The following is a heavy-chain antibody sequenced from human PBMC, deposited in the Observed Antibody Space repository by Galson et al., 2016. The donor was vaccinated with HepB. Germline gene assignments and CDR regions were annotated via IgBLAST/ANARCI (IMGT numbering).Heavy chain of an antibody. CDR3: ARDRREYRSSSATYHYYGMDV. Sequence: SLRLSCAASGFTFITYSMNWVRQAPGEGLEWVSYISSSGTTIYYADSVKGRFTISRDNAKNLLYLKMNSLRDGDTAVYYCARDRREYRSSSATYHYYGMDVWGQGATVTVSS. D-gene: IGHD6-6*01. CDR2: ISSSGTTI. V-gene: IGHV3-48*02. CDR1: GFTFITYS. J-gene: IGHJ6*02.